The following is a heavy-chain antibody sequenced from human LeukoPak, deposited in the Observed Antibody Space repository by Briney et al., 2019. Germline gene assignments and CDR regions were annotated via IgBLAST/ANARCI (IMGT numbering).Heavy chain of an antibody. D-gene: IGHD1-7*01. Sequence: GGSLRPSCAASGFTVSSNYMSWVRQAPGKGLEWVSVIYSGGSTYYADSVKGRFTISRDNSKNTLYLQMNSLRAEDTAVYYCARSWYNWNYVGAFDIWGQGTMVTVSS. V-gene: IGHV3-66*01. CDR2: IYSGGST. CDR1: GFTVSSNY. J-gene: IGHJ3*02. CDR3: ARSWYNWNYVGAFDI.